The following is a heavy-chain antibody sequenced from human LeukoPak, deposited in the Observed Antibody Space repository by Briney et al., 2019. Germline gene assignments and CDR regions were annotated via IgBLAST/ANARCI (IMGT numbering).Heavy chain of an antibody. CDR3: MYSGNYRFDY. J-gene: IGHJ4*02. D-gene: IGHD1-26*01. CDR2: INSDGSST. CDR1: GFTFSSHW. V-gene: IGHV3-74*01. Sequence: GGSLRLSCAASGFTFSSHWMHWVRHVPGKGLVWVSRINSDGSSTSYADSVKGRFTISRDNAKNTLYLQMNSLRVEDTAVYYCMYSGNYRFDYWGQGTLVTVSS.